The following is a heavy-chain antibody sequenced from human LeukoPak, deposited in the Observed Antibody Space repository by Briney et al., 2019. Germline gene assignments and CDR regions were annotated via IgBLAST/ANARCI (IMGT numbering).Heavy chain of an antibody. CDR1: GYSISSGYY. J-gene: IGHJ4*02. Sequence: PSETLSLTCTVSGYSISSGYYWGWIRQPPGKGLEWIGSIYHSGSTYYNPPLKSRVTISVDTSKNQCSLKLSSVTAADTAVYYCARRGYSSGWCGYWGQGTLVTVSS. D-gene: IGHD6-19*01. CDR2: IYHSGST. V-gene: IGHV4-38-2*02. CDR3: ARRGYSSGWCGY.